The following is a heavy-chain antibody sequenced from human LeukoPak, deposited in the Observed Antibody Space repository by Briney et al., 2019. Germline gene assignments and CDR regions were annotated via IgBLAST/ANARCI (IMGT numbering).Heavy chain of an antibody. D-gene: IGHD4-23*01. CDR1: GYTFTSYY. CDR3: ARDEGLTPGY. V-gene: IGHV1-46*01. CDR2: INPSGGST. J-gene: IGHJ4*02. Sequence: ASVTVSCKASGYTFTSYYMHWVRQAPGQGLEWMGIINPSGGSTSYAQKFQGRVTMTRDTSTSTVYMELSSLRSEDAAVYYCARDEGLTPGYWGQGTLVTVSS.